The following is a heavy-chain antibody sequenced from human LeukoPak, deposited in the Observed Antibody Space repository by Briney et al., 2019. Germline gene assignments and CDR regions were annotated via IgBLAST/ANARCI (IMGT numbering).Heavy chain of an antibody. Sequence: PGGSLRLSCAASGFTVSSNYMSWVRQAPGKGLEWVSVIYSGGSTYYADSVKGRFTISRDNSKNTLYLQMNSLRAEDTAVYYCASGSLYCSGGSCYPRVPAFDIWGQGTMVTVSS. CDR2: IYSGGST. J-gene: IGHJ3*02. V-gene: IGHV3-53*01. D-gene: IGHD2-15*01. CDR3: ASGSLYCSGGSCYPRVPAFDI. CDR1: GFTVSSNY.